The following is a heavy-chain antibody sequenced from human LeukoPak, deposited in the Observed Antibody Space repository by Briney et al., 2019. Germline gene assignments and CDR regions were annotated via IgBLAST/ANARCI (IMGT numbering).Heavy chain of an antibody. Sequence: GASVKVSCKASGYTFTSYAMHWVRQAPGQGLEWMGRINPNSGGTNYAQKFQGRVTMTRDTSISTAYMELSRLRSDDTAVYYCARENYYYGMDVWGQGTTVTVSS. CDR2: INPNSGGT. CDR1: GYTFTSYA. J-gene: IGHJ6*02. CDR3: ARENYYYGMDV. V-gene: IGHV1-2*06.